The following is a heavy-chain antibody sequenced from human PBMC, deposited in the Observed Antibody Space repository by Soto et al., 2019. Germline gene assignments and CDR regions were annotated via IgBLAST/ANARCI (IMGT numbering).Heavy chain of an antibody. V-gene: IGHV4-31*01. CDR3: ARKPPSYSNNWFFDY. CDR2: IYYSGST. Sequence: SETLSLTCTVSGGSISSGGYYWSWIRQHPGKGLEWIGYIYYSGSTYYSPSLQGQVTISADKSISTAYLQWSSLKASDAAIYFCARKPPSYSNNWFFDYWGQGTLVTVSS. CDR1: GGSISSGGYY. J-gene: IGHJ4*02. D-gene: IGHD6-13*01.